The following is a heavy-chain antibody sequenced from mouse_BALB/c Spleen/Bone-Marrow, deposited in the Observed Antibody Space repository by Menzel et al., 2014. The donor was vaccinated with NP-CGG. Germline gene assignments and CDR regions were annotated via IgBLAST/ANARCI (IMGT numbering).Heavy chain of an antibody. CDR2: ILPGGGST. J-gene: IGHJ3*01. CDR1: GYTFSSYW. Sequence: QVQLKESGAELMKPGASVKISCKATGYTFSSYWIEWVKQRPGHGLEWIGEILPGGGSTKYNEKFKGKATFTADTSSNTAYMQLSSLTSEDSAVYYCARKEGFWGTFAYWGQGTLVTDSA. V-gene: IGHV1-9*01. CDR3: ARKEGFWGTFAY. D-gene: IGHD4-1*01.